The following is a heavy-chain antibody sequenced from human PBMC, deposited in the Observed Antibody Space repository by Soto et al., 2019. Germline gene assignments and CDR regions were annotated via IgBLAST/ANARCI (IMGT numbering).Heavy chain of an antibody. CDR2: ISYGGGTT. CDR1: EFPFSNYS. J-gene: IGHJ4*02. V-gene: IGHV3-23*01. Sequence: GGSLRLSCTAAEFPFSNYSRSWVRQAPGKGLEWVSAISYGGGTTYYADSVKGRFTISRDNSKNTLYLQMNSLRAEDTAVYYCAKNPGYYYDSTGYHFDYWGQGTLVTVSS. CDR3: AKNPGYYYDSTGYHFDY. D-gene: IGHD3-22*01.